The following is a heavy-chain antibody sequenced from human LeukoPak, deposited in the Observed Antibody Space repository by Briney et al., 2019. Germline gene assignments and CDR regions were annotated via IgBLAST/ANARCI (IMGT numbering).Heavy chain of an antibody. J-gene: IGHJ4*02. CDR3: ARGGGYASPIGY. D-gene: IGHD5-12*01. Sequence: SETLSLTCTLSGFSISTYYWSWIRQPPGKGLEWIGYIYHSGSTNYNPSLKSRVTISVDTSKNQFSLKLSSVTAADTAVYYCARGGGYASPIGYWGQGALVTVSS. V-gene: IGHV4-59*01. CDR2: IYHSGST. CDR1: GFSISTYY.